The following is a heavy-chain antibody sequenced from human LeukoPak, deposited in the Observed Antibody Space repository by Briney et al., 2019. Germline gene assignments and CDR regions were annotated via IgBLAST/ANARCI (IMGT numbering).Heavy chain of an antibody. V-gene: IGHV1-8*01. CDR1: GYTFTSYD. CDR2: MNPNSGNT. D-gene: IGHD5-18*01. CDR3: ASVVMAGYSYGNPFDY. Sequence: ASVKVSCKASGYTFTSYDINWVRQATGQGLEWVGWMNPNSGNTGYAQKFQGRVTMTRNTSISTAYMELSSLRSEDTAVYYCASVVMAGYSYGNPFDYWGQGTLVTVSS. J-gene: IGHJ4*02.